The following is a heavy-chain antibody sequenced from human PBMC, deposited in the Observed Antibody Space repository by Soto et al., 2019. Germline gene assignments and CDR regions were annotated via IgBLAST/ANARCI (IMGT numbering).Heavy chain of an antibody. CDR1: GGSISSSSYY. V-gene: IGHV4-39*07. CDR3: ARLAVASRRFDY. CDR2: IYYSGST. Sequence: PSETLSLTCTVSGGSISSSSYYWGWIRQPPGKGLEWIGSIYYSGSTYYNPSLKSRVTISVDTSKNQFSLNLSSVTAADTAVYFCARLAVASRRFDYWGQGTLVTVSS. D-gene: IGHD2-15*01. J-gene: IGHJ4*02.